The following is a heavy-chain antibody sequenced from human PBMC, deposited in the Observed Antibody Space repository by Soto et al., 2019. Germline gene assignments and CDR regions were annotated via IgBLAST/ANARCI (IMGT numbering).Heavy chain of an antibody. J-gene: IGHJ4*02. CDR3: AKREGRNFDY. CDR2: ISSST. CDR1: GFTFSSYA. V-gene: IGHV3-23*01. D-gene: IGHD3-10*01. Sequence: PWGSLRLSCAASGFTFSSYAMTWVRQAPGKGLEWVSTISSSTYYADSVKGRFTISRDNSKNTLYLQMNSLRAEDTAVYYCAKREGRNFDYWGQGTLVTVSS.